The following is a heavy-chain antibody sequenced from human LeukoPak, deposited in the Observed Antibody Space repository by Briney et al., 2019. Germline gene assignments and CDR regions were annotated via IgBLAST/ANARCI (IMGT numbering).Heavy chain of an antibody. J-gene: IGHJ4*02. D-gene: IGHD3-3*01. V-gene: IGHV4-39*01. Sequence: KPSETLSLTCTVSGGSIRSSSHYWGWIRQPPGKGLEWIGSIYYSGSTYYNPSLKSRVTISVDTSKNQFSLKTSSVTAADTALYYCARGVYDFWSGYSRGYFDYWGQGTLVTVSS. CDR2: IYYSGST. CDR1: GGSIRSSSHY. CDR3: ARGVYDFWSGYSRGYFDY.